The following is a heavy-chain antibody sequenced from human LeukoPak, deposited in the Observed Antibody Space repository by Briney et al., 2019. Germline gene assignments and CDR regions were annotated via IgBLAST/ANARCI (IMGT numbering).Heavy chain of an antibody. CDR3: ARVAGSGSYSWFDY. CDR2: IYYSGST. CDR1: GGSISSYY. V-gene: IGHV4-59*01. Sequence: SETLSHTCTVSGGSISSYYWSWIRQPPGKGLEWIGYIYYSGSTNYNPSLKSRVTISVDTSKNQFSLKLSSVTAADTAVYYCARVAGSGSYSWFDYWGQGTLVTVSS. D-gene: IGHD1-26*01. J-gene: IGHJ4*02.